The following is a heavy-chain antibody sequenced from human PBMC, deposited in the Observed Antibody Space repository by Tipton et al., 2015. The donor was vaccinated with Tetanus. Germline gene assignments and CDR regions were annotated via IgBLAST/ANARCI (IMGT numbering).Heavy chain of an antibody. V-gene: IGHV3-7*01. J-gene: IGHJ4*02. Sequence: SLRLSCAASGFTFSSFWMSWVRQAPGKGLEWVANIKQDGSEKYYVDSVKGRFTISRDNAKNSLYLQISGLRAEDTAVYYCARPGDTAMVIVGLFGDWGQGSLVTVSS. CDR2: IKQDGSEK. D-gene: IGHD5-18*01. CDR3: ARPGDTAMVIVGLFGD. CDR1: GFTFSSFW.